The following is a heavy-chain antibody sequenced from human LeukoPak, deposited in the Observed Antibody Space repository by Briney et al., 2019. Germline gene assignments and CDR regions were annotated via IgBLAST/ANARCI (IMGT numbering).Heavy chain of an antibody. Sequence: PGGSLRLSCAASGFTFSSYAMSWVRQAPGKGLVWVSRIHYDGSETNYADFVKGRFTISRDNAKNTLYLLMNSLRAEDTAVYYCAKDPQWELPSPFDHWGQGTLVTVSS. J-gene: IGHJ4*02. D-gene: IGHD1-26*01. CDR2: IHYDGSET. CDR1: GFTFSSYA. V-gene: IGHV3-23*01. CDR3: AKDPQWELPSPFDH.